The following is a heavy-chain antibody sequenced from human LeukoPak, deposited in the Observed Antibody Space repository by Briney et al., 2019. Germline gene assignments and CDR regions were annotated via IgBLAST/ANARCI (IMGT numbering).Heavy chain of an antibody. CDR1: GYTFTDYY. CDR3: ARMAMDPAMVTNFFDL. D-gene: IGHD5-18*01. CDR2: IHPSCGST. Sequence: ASVKISCKASGYTFTDYYMYWVRQAPGQGLECMGVIHPSCGSTTYAQTFQGRVTLTKDTATSTVYIELSSLRSDYTAVYYCARMAMDPAMVTNFFDLWGQGTLLTVSA. J-gene: IGHJ4*02. V-gene: IGHV1-46*01.